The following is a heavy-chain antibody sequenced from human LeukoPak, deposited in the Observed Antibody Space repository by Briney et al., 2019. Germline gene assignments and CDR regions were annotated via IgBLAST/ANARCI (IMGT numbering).Heavy chain of an antibody. CDR1: GFTFSYHW. D-gene: IGHD3-16*01. J-gene: IGHJ5*02. CDR2: ISSSSSYI. CDR3: ARVGSYTATWFDP. V-gene: IGHV3-21*01. Sequence: GGSLRLSCAASGFTFSYHWMTWVRQAPGKGLEWVSSISSSSSYIYYADSVKGRFTISRDNAKNSLYLQMNSLRAEDTAVYYCARVGSYTATWFDPWGQGTLVTVSS.